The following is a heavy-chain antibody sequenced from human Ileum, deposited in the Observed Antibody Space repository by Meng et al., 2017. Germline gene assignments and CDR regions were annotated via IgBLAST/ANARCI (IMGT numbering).Heavy chain of an antibody. CDR1: SGSITSDTY. Sequence: HVPRQESGPGLVKPSGTLSLTCAVSSGSITSDTYWSWVRLPPGKGLEWIGQISHSGSTFYNPSLKSRVTMSVDKSKSQFSLMLTSVTAADTAVYYCARHGGYYQGFWGQGTLVTVSS. CDR2: ISHSGST. J-gene: IGHJ4*02. D-gene: IGHD4-23*01. CDR3: ARHGGYYQGF. V-gene: IGHV4-4*02.